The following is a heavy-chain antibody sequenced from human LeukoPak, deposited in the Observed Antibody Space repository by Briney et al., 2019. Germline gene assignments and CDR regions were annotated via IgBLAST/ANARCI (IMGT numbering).Heavy chain of an antibody. Sequence: PSETLSLTCTVSGGSISSYYWSWIRQPAGKGLEWIGYIYYSGSTHYNPSLKSRVTISVDTSKNQFSLKLSSVTAADTAVYYCARTEESGYSYRYFGYYYYMDVWGKGTTVTVSS. CDR3: ARTEESGYSYRYFGYYYYMDV. J-gene: IGHJ6*03. CDR1: GGSISSYY. D-gene: IGHD5-18*01. V-gene: IGHV4-59*01. CDR2: IYYSGST.